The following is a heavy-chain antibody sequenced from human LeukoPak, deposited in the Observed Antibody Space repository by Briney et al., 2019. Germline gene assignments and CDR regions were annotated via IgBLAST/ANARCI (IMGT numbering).Heavy chain of an antibody. J-gene: IGHJ5*02. Sequence: ASVKVSCKASGYTFTSYGISWVRQAPGQGLEWMGWMNPNSGNTGYARKFQGRVTMTRNTSISTAYMELSSLRSEDTAVYYCARGDYYGSGSYNWFDPWGQGTLVTVSS. V-gene: IGHV1-8*02. CDR3: ARGDYYGSGSYNWFDP. D-gene: IGHD3-10*01. CDR1: GYTFTSYG. CDR2: MNPNSGNT.